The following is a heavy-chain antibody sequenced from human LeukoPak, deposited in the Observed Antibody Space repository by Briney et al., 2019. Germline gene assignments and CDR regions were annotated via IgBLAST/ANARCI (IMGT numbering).Heavy chain of an antibody. J-gene: IGHJ3*02. V-gene: IGHV1-18*01. CDR3: ARAKAAAGSPTYDI. CDR2: ISAYNGNT. CDR1: GYTFTSYD. Sequence: ASVKVSCKASGYTFTSYDINWVRQATGQGLEWMGWISAYNGNTNYAQKLQGRVTMTTDTSTSTAYMELRSLRSDDTAVYYCARAKAAAGSPTYDIWGQGTMVTVSS. D-gene: IGHD6-13*01.